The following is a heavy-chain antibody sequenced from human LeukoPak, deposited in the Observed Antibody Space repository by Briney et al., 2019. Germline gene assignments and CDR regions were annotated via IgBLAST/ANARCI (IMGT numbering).Heavy chain of an antibody. Sequence: ASVKVSCKASGYTFTGYYMHWVRQAPGQGLEWMGRINPNSGGTNYAQKIQGRVTMTRDTSISTAYMELSWLRSDDTAVYYCASHIWFGELLDVYWGQGTLVTVSS. V-gene: IGHV1-2*06. CDR2: INPNSGGT. D-gene: IGHD3-10*01. CDR1: GYTFTGYY. J-gene: IGHJ4*02. CDR3: ASHIWFGELLDVY.